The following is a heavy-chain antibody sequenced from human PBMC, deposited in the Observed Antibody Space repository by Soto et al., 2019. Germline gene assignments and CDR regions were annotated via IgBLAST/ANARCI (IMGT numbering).Heavy chain of an antibody. CDR1: GFSISSGYF. CDR2: IYHSGTT. CDR3: ARDSSGYYWFDP. J-gene: IGHJ5*02. V-gene: IGHV4-38-2*02. Sequence: SETLSRTCAVSGFSISSGYFWGLIRQPPGKGPEWLGSIYHSGTTYYNPSVKGRVTISVDTSKNQFSLKMSSVTAADTAVYYCARDSSGYYWFDPWGQGTLVTVSS. D-gene: IGHD3-22*01.